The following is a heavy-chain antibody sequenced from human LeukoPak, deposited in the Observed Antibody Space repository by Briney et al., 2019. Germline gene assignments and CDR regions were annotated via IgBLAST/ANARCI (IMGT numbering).Heavy chain of an antibody. CDR1: GYTFTGYY. J-gene: IGHJ4*02. CDR3: ARDSRYSSGWHFSIGLSGIDY. CDR2: INPNSGGT. D-gene: IGHD6-19*01. Sequence: ASVKVSCKASGYTFTGYYMHWVRQAPGQGLEWMGWINPNSGGTNYAQKFQGRVTMTRDTSISTAYMELSRLRSDDTAVYYCARDSRYSSGWHFSIGLSGIDYWGQGTLVTVSS. V-gene: IGHV1-2*02.